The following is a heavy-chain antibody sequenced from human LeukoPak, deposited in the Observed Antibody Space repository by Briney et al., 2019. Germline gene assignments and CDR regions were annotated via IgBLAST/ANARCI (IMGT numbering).Heavy chain of an antibody. CDR1: GGSISSSSYY. CDR2: IYYSGST. Sequence: SETLSLTCTVSGGSISSSSYYWGWIRQPPGKGLEWIGSIYYSGSTYYNPSLKSRVTISVDTSKNQFSLKLSSVTAADTAVYYCARLREWELPGPYYFDYWGQGTLVTVSS. J-gene: IGHJ4*02. V-gene: IGHV4-39*01. D-gene: IGHD1-26*01. CDR3: ARLREWELPGPYYFDY.